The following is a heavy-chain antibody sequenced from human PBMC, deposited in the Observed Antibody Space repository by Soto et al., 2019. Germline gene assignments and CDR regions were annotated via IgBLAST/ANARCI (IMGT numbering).Heavy chain of an antibody. V-gene: IGHV3-23*01. D-gene: IGHD3-16*01. CDR2: ISGSGRTT. J-gene: IGHJ6*03. Sequence: EVQLLESGGGLVQPGGSLRLSCAASGFTFGTYAMKWLRQAPGRGLECVSFISGSGRTTYYADSVKGRFTVSRDNSKHTMYLQMNSLRAEDTAVYYCAKLRGPSYSYYYMDVWGKGTTVTVSS. CDR3: AKLRGPSYSYYYMDV. CDR1: GFTFGTYA.